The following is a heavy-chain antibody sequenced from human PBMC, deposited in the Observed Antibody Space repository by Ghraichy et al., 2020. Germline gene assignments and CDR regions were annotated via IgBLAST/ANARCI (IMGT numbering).Heavy chain of an antibody. CDR3: ARDRVKMATTVNWFDP. CDR1: GFTFSDYY. D-gene: IGHD5-24*01. Sequence: GGSLRLSCAASGFTFSDYYMSWIRQAPGKGLEWVSYISSSGSTIYYADSVKGRFTISRDNAKNSLYLQMNSLRAEDTAVYYCARDRVKMATTVNWFDPWGQGTLVTVSS. J-gene: IGHJ5*02. CDR2: ISSSGSTI. V-gene: IGHV3-11*01.